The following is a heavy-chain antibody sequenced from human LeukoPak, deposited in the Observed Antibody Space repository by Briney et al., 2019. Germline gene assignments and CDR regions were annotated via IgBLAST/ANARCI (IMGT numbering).Heavy chain of an antibody. CDR3: ARDERAAIRDDYYYYYYMDV. D-gene: IGHD2-2*02. J-gene: IGHJ6*03. CDR1: GFTVSSNY. V-gene: IGHV3-53*01. Sequence: PGGSLRLSCAASGFTVSSNYMSWVRQAPGKGLEWVSVIYSGGSTYYADSEKGRFTISRDNSKNTLYLQMNSLRAEDTAVYYCARDERAAIRDDYYYYYYMDVWGKGTTVTVSS. CDR2: IYSGGST.